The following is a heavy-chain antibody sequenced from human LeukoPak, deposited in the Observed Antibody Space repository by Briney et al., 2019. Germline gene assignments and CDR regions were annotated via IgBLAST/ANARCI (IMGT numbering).Heavy chain of an antibody. V-gene: IGHV1-2*06. CDR1: GYTFTGYY. CDR2: TSPNSGGT. Sequence: ASVKVSCKASGYTFTGYYMHWVRQAPGQGLEWMGRTSPNSGGTNYAQKFQGRVTMTRDTSISTAYMELSRLRSDDTAVYYCARDLVHGSGTPTNYYYYYYMDVWGKGTTVTVSS. D-gene: IGHD3-10*01. J-gene: IGHJ6*03. CDR3: ARDLVHGSGTPTNYYYYYYMDV.